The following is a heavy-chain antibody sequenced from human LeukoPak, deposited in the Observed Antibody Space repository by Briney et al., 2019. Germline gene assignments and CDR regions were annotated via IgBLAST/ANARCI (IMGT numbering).Heavy chain of an antibody. D-gene: IGHD2-8*01. Sequence: SETLSLTCTVSGGSISSYYWSWIRQPPGKGLEWIGYIYYSGSTNYNPSLKSRVTISVDTSKNQFSLKLSSVTAADTAVYYCARARPDCTNGVCSPFDYWGQGNLVTVSS. CDR3: ARARPDCTNGVCSPFDY. CDR1: GGSISSYY. CDR2: IYYSGST. V-gene: IGHV4-59*01. J-gene: IGHJ4*02.